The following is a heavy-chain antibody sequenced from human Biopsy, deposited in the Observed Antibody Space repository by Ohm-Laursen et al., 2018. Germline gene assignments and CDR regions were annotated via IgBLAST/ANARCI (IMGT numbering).Heavy chain of an antibody. CDR1: GDSVSSGSFY. D-gene: IGHD3-22*01. Sequence: SDTLSLTCSVSGDSVSSGSFYWTWIRQPPGQGLEYIGYIYDRGSTANYNPSLESRVTISVDTSKNQFSLKLYSVTAADTAVYYCARGGRYYYDSPDNWGQGTLVIVSS. J-gene: IGHJ4*02. CDR2: IYDRGST. V-gene: IGHV4-61*01. CDR3: ARGGRYYYDSPDN.